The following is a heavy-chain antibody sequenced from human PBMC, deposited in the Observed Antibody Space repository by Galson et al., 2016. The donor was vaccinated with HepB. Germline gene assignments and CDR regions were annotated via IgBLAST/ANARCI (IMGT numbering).Heavy chain of an antibody. Sequence: SETLSLTCTVSGGSVSNHYWSWIRQPPGQGLEWIGKIHYSGTTDYNGSLKSRVGISVDTSKNQFSLRMNSVTAADTAVYYCARWSEEQWLGAFDYWGRGTLVTVSS. CDR2: IHYSGTT. V-gene: IGHV4-59*02. J-gene: IGHJ4*02. D-gene: IGHD6-19*01. CDR1: GGSVSNHY. CDR3: ARWSEEQWLGAFDY.